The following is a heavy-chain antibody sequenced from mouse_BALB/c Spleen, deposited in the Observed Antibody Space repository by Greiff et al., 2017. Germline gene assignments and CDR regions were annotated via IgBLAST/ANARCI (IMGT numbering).Heavy chain of an antibody. CDR2: ISSGSSTI. Sequence: EVKLVESGGGLVQPGGSRKLSCAASGFTFSSFGMHWVRQAPEKGLEWVAYISSGSSTIYYADTVKGRFTISRDNPKNTLFLQMTSLRSEDTAMYYCARGERIYYGSSPWYFDVWGAGTTVTVSS. V-gene: IGHV5-17*02. J-gene: IGHJ1*01. D-gene: IGHD1-1*01. CDR3: ARGERIYYGSSPWYFDV. CDR1: GFTFSSFG.